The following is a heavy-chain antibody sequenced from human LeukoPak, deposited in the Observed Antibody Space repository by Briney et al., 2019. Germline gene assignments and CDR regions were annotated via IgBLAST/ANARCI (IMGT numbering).Heavy chain of an antibody. Sequence: ASVKVSCKVSGYIFTGYHMHWVRQAPGQGLEWMGLINPNSGGRNYGQKFQDRVTMTRDTSINTAYMELSSLRSDDTAVYYCARSRDFYDSSGYYRFYFDFWGQGTLVTVSS. J-gene: IGHJ4*02. CDR3: ARSRDFYDSSGYYRFYFDF. CDR1: GYIFTGYH. CDR2: INPNSGGR. D-gene: IGHD3-22*01. V-gene: IGHV1-2*02.